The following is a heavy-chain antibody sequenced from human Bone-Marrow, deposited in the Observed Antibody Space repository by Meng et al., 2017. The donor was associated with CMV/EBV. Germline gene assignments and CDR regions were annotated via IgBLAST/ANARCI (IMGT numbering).Heavy chain of an antibody. CDR3: AWGSETYYFDY. V-gene: IGHV1-18*01. Sequence: QDQLVQCGAQVKKSGALLKVSCKASGYSFTSYGISWVRQAPGQGVEWMGWISAYNGNTNYAQKLQGRVTMTTNTSTSTAYMELRSLRSDDTAVYYCAWGSETYYFDYWGQGTLVTVSS. CDR2: ISAYNGNT. J-gene: IGHJ4*02. D-gene: IGHD3-16*01. CDR1: GYSFTSYG.